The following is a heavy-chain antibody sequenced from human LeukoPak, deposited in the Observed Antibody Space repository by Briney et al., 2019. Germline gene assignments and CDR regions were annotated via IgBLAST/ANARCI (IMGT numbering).Heavy chain of an antibody. CDR1: GTSISSHY. D-gene: IGHD1-14*01. CDR3: ATGESLDY. J-gene: IGHJ4*02. V-gene: IGHV4-4*07. CDR2: LYTSGST. Sequence: PSETLSLTWTVSGTSISSHYWGCIRQPAGKGLEWIGRLYTSGSTKYNPSLKSRVSMSVDTSKHEFSLKLSSVSAADTAVYFCATGESLDYWGQGTLVTVSS.